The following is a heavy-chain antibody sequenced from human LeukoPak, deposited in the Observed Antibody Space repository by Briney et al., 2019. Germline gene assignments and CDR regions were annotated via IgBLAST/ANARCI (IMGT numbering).Heavy chain of an antibody. Sequence: SETLSLTCTVSGGSISSYYWSWIRQPPGKGLEWIGYIYYSGSTTYNPSLKSRVTISVDTSKNQFSLKLSSVTAADTAVYYCVSQSSLWFDPWGQGTLVTVSS. J-gene: IGHJ5*02. D-gene: IGHD3-16*02. V-gene: IGHV4-59*01. CDR1: GGSISSYY. CDR2: IYYSGST. CDR3: VSQSSLWFDP.